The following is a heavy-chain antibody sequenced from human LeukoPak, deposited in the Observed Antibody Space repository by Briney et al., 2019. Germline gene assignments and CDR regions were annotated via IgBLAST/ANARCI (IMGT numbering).Heavy chain of an antibody. CDR1: GFIFNNYA. CDR2: ISWNSGTI. J-gene: IGHJ4*02. CDR3: AKDNRRHYTSGPNPDSLH. D-gene: IGHD6-19*01. V-gene: IGHV3-9*01. Sequence: GGSLRLSCAGPGFIFNNYAMHWVRQPPGKGLEWVSGISWNSGTIDYADSVRGRFTISRDNAKNSLYLQMDSLRVEDTAFYYCAKDNRRHYTSGPNPDSLHWGQGALVTVSS.